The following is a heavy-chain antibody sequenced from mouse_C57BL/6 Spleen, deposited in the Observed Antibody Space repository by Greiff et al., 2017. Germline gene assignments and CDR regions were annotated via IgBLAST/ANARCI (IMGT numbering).Heavy chain of an antibody. Sequence: QVQLQQPGAELARPGASVKLSCKASGYTFTSSGISWVKQRTGQGLEWIGEIYPRSGNTYYNEQFKGKATLTADKSSSTAYMELRSLTSEDSAVYVCARGGSGYEDYAMDYWGQGTSVNVSS. J-gene: IGHJ4*01. V-gene: IGHV1-81*01. CDR2: IYPRSGNT. CDR1: GYTFTSSG. CDR3: ARGGSGYEDYAMDY. D-gene: IGHD1-1*01.